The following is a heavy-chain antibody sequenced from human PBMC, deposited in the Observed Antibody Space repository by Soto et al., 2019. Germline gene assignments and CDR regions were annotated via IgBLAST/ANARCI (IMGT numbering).Heavy chain of an antibody. CDR3: ASPLEAMDYDLDV. J-gene: IGHJ6*02. V-gene: IGHV5-51*01. D-gene: IGHD5-18*01. CDR2: IYPGDSDT. Sequence: PGESLKISCKGSGYSFTSYWIGWVRQMPGKGLEWMGIIYPGDSDTRYSPSFQGQVTISADKSISTAYLQWSSLKASDTAMYHCASPLEAMDYDLDVWGQGTTVTVSS. CDR1: GYSFTSYW.